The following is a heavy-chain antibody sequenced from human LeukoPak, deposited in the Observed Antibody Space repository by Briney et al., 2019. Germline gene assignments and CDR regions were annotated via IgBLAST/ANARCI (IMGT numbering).Heavy chain of an antibody. CDR2: IYSGGST. CDR3: ARTQKEDYYSNPTWFDP. J-gene: IGHJ5*02. Sequence: PGGSLRLSCAASGFTVSSTYMSWVRQAPGKGLEWVTVIYSGGSTYYADSVKGRFTISRHNSKNTLYLQMNSLRAEDTAVYYCARTQKEDYYSNPTWFDPWGQGTLVTVSS. D-gene: IGHD4-4*01. V-gene: IGHV3-53*04. CDR1: GFTVSSTY.